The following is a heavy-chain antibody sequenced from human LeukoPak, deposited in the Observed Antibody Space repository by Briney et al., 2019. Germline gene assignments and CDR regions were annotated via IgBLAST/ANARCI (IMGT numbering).Heavy chain of an antibody. CDR1: GFTFSHYR. D-gene: IGHD5-24*01. Sequence: GGSLRLSCAASGFTFSHYRMNWVRQAPGKGLEWVSSISSSTTYIYYADSVKGRFTISRDNANNALYLQMNNLRAEDTAVYYCARDLQDDYPEDVLDLWGQGTMVTVSS. CDR2: ISSSTTYI. J-gene: IGHJ3*01. V-gene: IGHV3-21*01. CDR3: ARDLQDDYPEDVLDL.